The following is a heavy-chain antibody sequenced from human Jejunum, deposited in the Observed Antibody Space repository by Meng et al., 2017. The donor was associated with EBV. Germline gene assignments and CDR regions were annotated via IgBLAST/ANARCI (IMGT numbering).Heavy chain of an antibody. J-gene: IGHJ4*02. CDR2: INTGNGDT. V-gene: IGHV1-3*04. CDR1: GYTFTTYG. Sequence: QVQRVQSGAEVKKPGASVKIFCRASGYTFTTYGIHWLRQAPGERLELMGWINTGNGDTLYAQKFQGRVTITRDTSANTVYMDLSSLLSEDTAMYYCARDERLGPYYFEYWGQGTLVTVSS. CDR3: ARDERLGPYYFEY. D-gene: IGHD1-1*01.